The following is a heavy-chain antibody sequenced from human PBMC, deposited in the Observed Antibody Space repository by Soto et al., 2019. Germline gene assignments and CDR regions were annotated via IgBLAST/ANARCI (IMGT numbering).Heavy chain of an antibody. Sequence: EQSLRLSCAVSGFTFSTYAMHCVRQAPGKGLEWVANIKQDGSEKYYVDSVKGRFTIARGNAKNSLYLQMNSLRAEDTAVYYCERDRQGEDSCWYDYYYYY. CDR3: ERDRQGEDSCWYDYYYYY. J-gene: IGHJ6*01. D-gene: IGHD6-13*01. CDR2: IKQDGSEK. CDR1: GFTFSTYA. V-gene: IGHV3-7*01.